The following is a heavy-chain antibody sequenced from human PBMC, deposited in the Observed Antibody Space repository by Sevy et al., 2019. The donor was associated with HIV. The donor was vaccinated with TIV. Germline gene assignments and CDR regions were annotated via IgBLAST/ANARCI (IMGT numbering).Heavy chain of an antibody. D-gene: IGHD7-27*01. CDR3: AREENRELGTIPLDS. Sequence: GGSLRLSCAASGFTFSHHNMHWVRQAPGMGLEWISYISKSGSTTYFADSVRGRFTISRDNAKNSLFLEMHSLTDEDTAVYYCAREENRELGTIPLDSWGRGIQVTVSS. CDR2: ISKSGSTT. CDR1: GFTFSHHN. J-gene: IGHJ4*02. V-gene: IGHV3-48*02.